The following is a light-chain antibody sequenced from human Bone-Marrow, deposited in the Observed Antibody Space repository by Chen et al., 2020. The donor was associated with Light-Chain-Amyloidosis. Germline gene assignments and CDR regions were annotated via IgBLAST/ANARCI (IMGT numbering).Light chain of an antibody. CDR3: QVSDRVRYLLV. V-gene: IGLV3-21*02. CDR2: DDS. Sequence: SYVLTQPSSVSVAPGQTATIACGGNNIGSTSVHWYQQTPGQAPLLVVYDDSDRPSGIPERLSGSNCGYTATLTISRLDAMDQADYYRQVSDRVRYLLVFFRATEPTVL. J-gene: IGLJ3*02. CDR1: NIGSTS.